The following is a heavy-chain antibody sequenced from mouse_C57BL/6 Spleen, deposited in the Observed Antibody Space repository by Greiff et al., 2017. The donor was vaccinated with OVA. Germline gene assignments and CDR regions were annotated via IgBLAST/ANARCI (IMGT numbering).Heavy chain of an antibody. Sequence: EVKLMESGGGLVKPGGSLKLSCAASGFTFSDYGMHWVRQAPEKGLEWVAYISSGSSTIYYADTVKGRFTISRDNAKNTLFLQMTSLMSEDTAMYYCARGSNPYYYAMDYWGQGTSVTVSS. J-gene: IGHJ4*01. CDR2: ISSGSSTI. CDR3: ARGSNPYYYAMDY. V-gene: IGHV5-17*01. CDR1: GFTFSDYG. D-gene: IGHD2-5*01.